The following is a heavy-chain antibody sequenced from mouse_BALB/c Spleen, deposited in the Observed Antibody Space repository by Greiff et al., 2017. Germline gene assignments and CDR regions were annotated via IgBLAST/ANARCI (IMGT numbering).Heavy chain of an antibody. J-gene: IGHJ3*01. CDR2: ILPGSGST. V-gene: IGHV1-9*01. CDR1: GYTFSSYW. CDR3: ARSSSGYVGFAY. Sequence: QVQLKQSGAELMKPGASVKISCKATGYTFSSYWIEWVKQRPGHGLEWIGEILPGSGSTNYNEKFKGKATFTADTSSNTAYMQLSSLTSEDSAVYYCARSSSGYVGFAYWGQGTLVTVSA. D-gene: IGHD3-1*01.